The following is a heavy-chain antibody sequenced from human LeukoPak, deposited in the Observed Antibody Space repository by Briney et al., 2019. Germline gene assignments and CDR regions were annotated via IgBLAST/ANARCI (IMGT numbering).Heavy chain of an antibody. V-gene: IGHV3-48*03. CDR2: ITSGGTTI. D-gene: IGHD4-17*01. CDR1: GFSFSSYE. CDR3: ARDYSTVTTFFDY. Sequence: PGGSLRLSCAASGFSFSSYEMNWVRQAPGKGLEWVSYITSGGTTIYYADSVKGRFTISRDNAKNSLYLQMNSLRAEDPAVYYCARDYSTVTTFFDYWGQGTLVTVSS. J-gene: IGHJ4*02.